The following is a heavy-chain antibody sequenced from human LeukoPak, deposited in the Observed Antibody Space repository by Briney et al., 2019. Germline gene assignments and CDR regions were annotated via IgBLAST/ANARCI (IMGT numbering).Heavy chain of an antibody. CDR1: GFTFSSYA. CDR2: ISGSGGST. J-gene: IGHJ5*02. V-gene: IGHV3-23*01. Sequence: GGSLRLSCAASGFTFSSYAMSWVRQAPGKGLEWVSAISGSGGSTYYADSVKGRFTISRDNSKNTLYLQMNSLRAEDTAVYYCAKDNPDIVVVVAAAGGDWFDPWGQGTLVTVSS. CDR3: AKDNPDIVVVVAAAGGDWFDP. D-gene: IGHD2-15*01.